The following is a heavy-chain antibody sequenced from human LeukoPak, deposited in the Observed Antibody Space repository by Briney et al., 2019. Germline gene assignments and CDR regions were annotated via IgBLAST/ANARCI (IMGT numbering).Heavy chain of an antibody. CDR2: INPNSGGT. V-gene: IGHV1-2*04. CDR1: GYTFTGYY. Sequence: ASVKVSCKASGYTFTGYYMHWVRQAPGQGLEWMGWINPNSGGTNYAQKFQGWVTMTRDTSISTAYVELSRLRSDDTAVYYCAGDTGATPRYGMDVWGQGTTVTVSS. CDR3: AGDTGATPRYGMDV. D-gene: IGHD5-12*01. J-gene: IGHJ6*02.